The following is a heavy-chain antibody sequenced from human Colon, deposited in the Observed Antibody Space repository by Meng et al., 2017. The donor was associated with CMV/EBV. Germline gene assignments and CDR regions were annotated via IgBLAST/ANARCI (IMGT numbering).Heavy chain of an antibody. Sequence: QGPLEESGPGLLKPSQTLSLTCTVSGGSISSGDYYWSWIRQPPGKGLEWIGYIYYSGSTYYNPSLKSRVTISVDTSKNQFSLKLSSVTAADTAVYYCARGADYGGNPLDYWGQGTLVTVSS. V-gene: IGHV4-30-4*08. CDR3: ARGADYGGNPLDY. J-gene: IGHJ4*02. CDR2: IYYSGST. CDR1: GGSISSGDYY. D-gene: IGHD4-23*01.